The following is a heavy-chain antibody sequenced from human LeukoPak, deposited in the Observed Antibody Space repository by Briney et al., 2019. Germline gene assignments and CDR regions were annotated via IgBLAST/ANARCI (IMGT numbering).Heavy chain of an antibody. CDR1: GFNFRSYA. V-gene: IGHV3-23*01. CDR3: AKKWSEPSTGFDY. CDR2: VSATISTT. D-gene: IGHD2-15*01. J-gene: IGHJ4*02. Sequence: PGGSLRLSCTASGFNFRSYAMSWVRQAPGKGLEWVSEVSATISTTYYADSVKGRFTISRDDSKNAMYLQMDSLRAEDTAVYYCAKKWSEPSTGFDYWGQGALVTVSS.